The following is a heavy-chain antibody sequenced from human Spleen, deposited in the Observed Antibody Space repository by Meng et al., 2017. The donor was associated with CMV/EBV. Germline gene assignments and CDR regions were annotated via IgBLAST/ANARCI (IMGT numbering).Heavy chain of an antibody. V-gene: IGHV1-69*06. D-gene: IGHD6-13*01. CDR1: GGTFSSYA. CDR2: IIPIFGTA. Sequence: VQCADGVMKPGSSVKVSCKASGGTFSSYAISWVRQAPGQGLEWMGGIIPIFGTANYAQKFQGRVTMTRDTSTSTVYMELSSLRSEDTAVYYCARGGLRFGSSWPAFQHWGQGTLVTVSS. CDR3: ARGGLRFGSSWPAFQH. J-gene: IGHJ1*01.